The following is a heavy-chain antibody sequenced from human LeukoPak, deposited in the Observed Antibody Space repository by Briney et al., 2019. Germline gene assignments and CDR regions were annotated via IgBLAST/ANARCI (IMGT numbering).Heavy chain of an antibody. Sequence: SETLSLTCTVSGGSISSYYWSWIRQPPGKGLEWIGSIYYSGSTYYNPSLKSRVTISVDTSKNQFSLKLSSVTAADTAVYYCARVSATGPFDPWGQGTLVTVSS. CDR3: ARVSATGPFDP. D-gene: IGHD5-12*01. V-gene: IGHV4-59*12. J-gene: IGHJ5*02. CDR2: IYYSGST. CDR1: GGSISSYY.